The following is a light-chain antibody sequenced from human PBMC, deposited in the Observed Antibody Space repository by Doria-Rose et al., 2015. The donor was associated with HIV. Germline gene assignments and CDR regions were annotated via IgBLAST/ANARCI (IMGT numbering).Light chain of an antibody. Sequence: EIVMTQSLGTLSLSPGEGATLSCRASQSFSSNYLAWYQQKPGQAPSLLIYDGSTRATGIPDRFSASGSGTDFTLTINRLEPEDFALYYCHQYGTSWTFGQGTKVEI. J-gene: IGKJ1*01. CDR1: QSFSSNY. V-gene: IGKV3-20*01. CDR3: HQYGTSWT. CDR2: DGS.